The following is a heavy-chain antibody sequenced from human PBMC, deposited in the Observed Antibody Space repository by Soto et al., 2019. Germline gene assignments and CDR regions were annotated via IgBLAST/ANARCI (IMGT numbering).Heavy chain of an antibody. CDR1: GYSFTSYW. V-gene: IGHV5-51*01. J-gene: IGHJ6*02. Sequence: HGESLKISCKGSGYSFTSYWIGWVRQMPGKGLEWMGIIYPGDSDTRYSPSFQGQVTISADKSISTAYLQWSSLKASDTAMYYCALNQAVGQVGYYYYGMDVWGQGTTVTVSS. CDR2: IYPGDSDT. CDR3: ALNQAVGQVGYYYYGMDV. D-gene: IGHD6-19*01.